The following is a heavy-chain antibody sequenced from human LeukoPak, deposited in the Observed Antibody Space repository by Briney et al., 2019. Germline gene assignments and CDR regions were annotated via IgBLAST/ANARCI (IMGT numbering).Heavy chain of an antibody. D-gene: IGHD3-9*01. V-gene: IGHV1-69*01. J-gene: IGHJ3*02. CDR1: GGTFSSYA. CDR2: IIPIFGTA. CDR3: ARVLRYFDWLLAAGAFDI. Sequence: APVKVSCKASGGTFSSYAISWVRQAPGQGLEWMGGIIPIFGTASYAQKFQGRVTITADESTSTAYMELSSLRSEDTAVYYCARVLRYFDWLLAAGAFDIWGQGTMVTVSS.